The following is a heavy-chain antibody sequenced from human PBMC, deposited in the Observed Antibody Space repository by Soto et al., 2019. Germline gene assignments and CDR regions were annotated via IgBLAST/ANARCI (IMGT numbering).Heavy chain of an antibody. Sequence: QVQLVQSGAEVKKPGASVKVSCKASGYTFTSYAMHWVRQAPGQRLEWMGWINAGNGNTKYSQKFQGRVTITRDTSASTAYMELSSLRSEDTAVYYCARVLVGATPLNYWGQGTLVTVSS. CDR1: GYTFTSYA. CDR3: ARVLVGATPLNY. J-gene: IGHJ4*02. V-gene: IGHV1-3*01. CDR2: INAGNGNT. D-gene: IGHD1-26*01.